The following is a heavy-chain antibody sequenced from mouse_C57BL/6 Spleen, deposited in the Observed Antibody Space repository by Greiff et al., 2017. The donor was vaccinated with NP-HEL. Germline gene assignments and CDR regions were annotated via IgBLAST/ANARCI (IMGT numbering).Heavy chain of an antibody. CDR2: IDPSDSET. J-gene: IGHJ4*01. D-gene: IGHD1-1*01. CDR3: ARLDFITGDY. V-gene: IGHV1-52*01. CDR1: GYTFTSYW. Sequence: QVQLKQPGAELVRPGSSVKLSCKASGYTFTSYWMHWVKQRPIQGLEWIGNIDPSDSETHYNQKFKDKATLTVDKSSSTAYMQLSSLTSEDSAVYYCARLDFITGDYWGQGTSVTVSS.